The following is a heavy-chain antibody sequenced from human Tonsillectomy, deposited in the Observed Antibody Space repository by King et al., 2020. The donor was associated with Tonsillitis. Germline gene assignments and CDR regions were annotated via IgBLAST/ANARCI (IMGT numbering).Heavy chain of an antibody. CDR1: RFSFSSYA. CDR3: ANQMVRLDY. CDR2: ISSSGGST. J-gene: IGHJ4*02. Sequence: QLVQSGGGLVQPGGSLRLSCAAFRFSFSSYAMSWVRQAPGKGLEWVSAISSSGGSTYYADSVKGRFTISRDNSKNTLYLQMNSLRAEDTAVYYCANQMVRLDYGGQGTLVTVSS. V-gene: IGHV3-23*04. D-gene: IGHD2-8*01.